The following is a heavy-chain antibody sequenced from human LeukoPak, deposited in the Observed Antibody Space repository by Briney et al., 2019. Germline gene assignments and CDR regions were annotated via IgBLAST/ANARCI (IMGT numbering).Heavy chain of an antibody. CDR3: AEGGAFDI. D-gene: IGHD2-15*01. CDR2: ISGGGGST. Sequence: PGGSLGFSCQASGSTFSSYLMNWVRQPPGRGLEWVSVISGGGGSTYYADSVKGRFTISRDNSKNTLYPQMNSLRAEDTAVYYCAEGGAFDIWGQGTMVTVSS. CDR1: GSTFSSYL. J-gene: IGHJ3*02. V-gene: IGHV3-23*01.